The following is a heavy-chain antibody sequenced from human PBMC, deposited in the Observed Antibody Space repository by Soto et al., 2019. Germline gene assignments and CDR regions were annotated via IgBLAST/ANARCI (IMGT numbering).Heavy chain of an antibody. CDR2: IYHSGST. CDR3: ARDRRSSSWYTYYFDY. Sequence: KASETLSLTCAVSGGSISSSNWWSWVRQPPGKGLEWIGEIYHSGSTNYNPSLKSRVAISVDKSKNQFSLKLSSVTAAGTAVYYCARDRRSSSWYTYYFDYWGQGTLVTVSS. V-gene: IGHV4-4*02. J-gene: IGHJ4*02. CDR1: GGSISSSNW. D-gene: IGHD6-13*01.